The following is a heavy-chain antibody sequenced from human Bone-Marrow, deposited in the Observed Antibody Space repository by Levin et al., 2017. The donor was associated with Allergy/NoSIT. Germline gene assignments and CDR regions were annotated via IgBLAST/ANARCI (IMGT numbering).Heavy chain of an antibody. V-gene: IGHV3-30*18. J-gene: IGHJ4*02. Sequence: GGSLRLSCVASGFTFKSYGMHWVRQAPGKGLEWVSVISYDGSTKYYADSVKGRFTISRDNSMNTLYLEMNSLRVEDTAVYYCAKVRQLDRDRVPYFDFWGQGALVTVSS. CDR3: AKVRQLDRDRVPYFDF. D-gene: IGHD1-1*01. CDR2: ISYDGSTK. CDR1: GFTFKSYG.